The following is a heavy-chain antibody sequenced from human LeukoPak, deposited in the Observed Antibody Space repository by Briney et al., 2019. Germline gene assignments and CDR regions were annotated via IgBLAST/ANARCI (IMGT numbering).Heavy chain of an antibody. D-gene: IGHD1-26*01. CDR2: IYSGGST. J-gene: IGHJ4*02. CDR3: AREDVRGSYAFDY. CDR1: GFTFSSNY. V-gene: IGHV3-53*01. Sequence: GGSLRLSCAASGFTFSSNYMSWVRQAPGKGLEWVSVIYSGGSTYYADSVKGRFTISRDNSKNTLYLQMNSLRAEDTAVYYCAREDVRGSYAFDYWGQGTLVTVSS.